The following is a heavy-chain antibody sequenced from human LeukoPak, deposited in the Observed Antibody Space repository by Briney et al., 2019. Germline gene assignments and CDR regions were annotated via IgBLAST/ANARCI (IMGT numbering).Heavy chain of an antibody. V-gene: IGHV1-3*01. CDR2: ISAGNGNT. CDR3: ARSYGDYSHFDY. CDR1: GYTFTSYT. D-gene: IGHD4-17*01. Sequence: AASVKVSCKASGYTFTSYTIHWVRQAPGQRLEWMGWISAGNGNTKYSQKLQGRVTITRDTSASTAYMELSSLRSEDTAMYYCARSYGDYSHFDYWGQGTLVTVSS. J-gene: IGHJ4*02.